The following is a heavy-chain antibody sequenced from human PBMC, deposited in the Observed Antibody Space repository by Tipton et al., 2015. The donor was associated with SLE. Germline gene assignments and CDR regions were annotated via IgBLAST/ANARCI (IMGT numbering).Heavy chain of an antibody. J-gene: IGHJ4*02. CDR1: GFTFNNAW. D-gene: IGHD3-10*01. CDR2: VRSKEFGRTT. CDR3: ARDVYYAGDY. Sequence: SLRLSCAASGFTFNNAWMSWVRQAPGKGLEWVGFVRSKEFGRTTQYAASVQGRFTVSRDDSNSIAYLQMNNLKAEDTAVYYCARDVYYAGDYWGQGTLVTVSS. V-gene: IGHV3-49*04.